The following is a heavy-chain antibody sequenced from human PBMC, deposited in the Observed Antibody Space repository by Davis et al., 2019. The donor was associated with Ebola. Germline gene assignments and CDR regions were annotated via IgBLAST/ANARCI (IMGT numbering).Heavy chain of an antibody. V-gene: IGHV3-48*02. J-gene: IGHJ4*02. CDR1: GFTFSSYS. CDR3: ARTTVEMATSSFDY. D-gene: IGHD5-24*01. CDR2: ISSSSSTI. Sequence: PGGSLRLSCAASGFTFSSYSMNWVRQAPGKGLEWVSYISSSSSTIYYADSVKGRFTISRDNAKNSLYLQMNSLRDEDTAVYYCARTTVEMATSSFDYWGQGTLVTVSS.